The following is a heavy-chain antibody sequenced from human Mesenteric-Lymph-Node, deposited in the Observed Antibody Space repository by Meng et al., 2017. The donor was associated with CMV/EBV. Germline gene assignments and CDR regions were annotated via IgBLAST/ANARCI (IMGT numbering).Heavy chain of an antibody. D-gene: IGHD3-10*01. CDR1: GFPFSSYA. CDR2: ISGSGETT. CDR3: AKGHYGSGNYYNFDY. Sequence: SGFPFSSYAMSWVRQAPGKGLEWVSVISGSGETTHYADSVKGRFTISRDNSKNTLYLQINSLKAEDTAVYYCAKGHYGSGNYYNFDYWGQGTLVTVSS. V-gene: IGHV3-23*01. J-gene: IGHJ4*02.